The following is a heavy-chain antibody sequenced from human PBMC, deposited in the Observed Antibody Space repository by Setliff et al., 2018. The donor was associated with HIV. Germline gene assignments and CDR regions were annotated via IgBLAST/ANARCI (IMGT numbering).Heavy chain of an antibody. J-gene: IGHJ4*02. CDR1: GGSFSGYY. CDR2: INHSGNT. V-gene: IGHV4-34*01. Sequence: KPSETLSLTCAVYGGSFSGYYWSWIRQPPGKGLEWIGDINHSGNTHYNPSLKSRVTISVDTSKNQFSLNLSSVTAADTAVCYCARTRGRAPVSYYFDNWGQGRLVTVSS. CDR3: ARTRGRAPVSYYFDN. D-gene: IGHD2-2*01.